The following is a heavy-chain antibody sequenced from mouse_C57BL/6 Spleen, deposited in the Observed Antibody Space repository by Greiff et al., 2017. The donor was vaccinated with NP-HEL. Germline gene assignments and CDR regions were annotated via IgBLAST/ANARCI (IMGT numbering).Heavy chain of an antibody. CDR1: GYTFTSYW. CDR3: ATQTAYDGYFYYFDY. D-gene: IGHD2-3*01. J-gene: IGHJ2*01. V-gene: IGHV1-64*01. CDR2: IHPNSGST. Sequence: QVQLQQPGAELVKPGASVKLSCKASGYTFTSYWMHWVKQRPGQGLEWIGMIHPNSGSTNYNEKFKSKATLTVDKSSSTAYMQLSSLTSEDSAVYYCATQTAYDGYFYYFDYWGQGTTLTVSS.